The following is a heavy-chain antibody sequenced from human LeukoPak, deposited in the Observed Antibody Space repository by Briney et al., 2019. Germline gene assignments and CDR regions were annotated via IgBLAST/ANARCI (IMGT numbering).Heavy chain of an antibody. D-gene: IGHD3-22*01. CDR3: ARDRYDREQPYNWFDP. CDR1: GGTFSSYA. Sequence: ASVKVSCKASGGTFSSYAISWVRQAPGQGLEWMGGIIPIFGTANYAQKFQGRVTITTDESTSTAYMELSSLRSEDTAVYYCARDRYDREQPYNWFDPWGQGTLVIVSS. V-gene: IGHV1-69*05. CDR2: IIPIFGTA. J-gene: IGHJ5*02.